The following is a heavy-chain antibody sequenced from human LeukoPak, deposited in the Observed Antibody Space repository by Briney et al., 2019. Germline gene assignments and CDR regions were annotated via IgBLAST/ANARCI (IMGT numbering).Heavy chain of an antibody. CDR2: INPNSGGA. J-gene: IGHJ4*02. CDR1: GYSFTGYY. D-gene: IGHD3-22*01. Sequence: GASVTVDCEASGYSFTGYYMHWVRQAPGQGLEWMGWINPNSGGAKYAPKFQGRVTMTRDTSISTAYMQLSRLRSDDTAVYYCAKDYYDSSGYFLGWDQGTLVTVSS. V-gene: IGHV1-2*02. CDR3: AKDYYDSSGYFLG.